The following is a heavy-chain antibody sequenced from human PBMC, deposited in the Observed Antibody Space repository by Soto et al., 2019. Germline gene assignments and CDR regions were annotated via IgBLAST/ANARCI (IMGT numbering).Heavy chain of an antibody. D-gene: IGHD3-16*01. V-gene: IGHV3-48*02. CDR1: GFTFSSYS. CDR2: ISGSSTI. CDR3: ARVGLGLFGMDV. J-gene: IGHJ6*02. Sequence: EVQLVESGGGLVQPGGSLRVSCAASGFTFSSYSINWVRQAPGKGLEWVSYISGSSTIYYADSVKGRFTISRDNAKNSLYLQMNSLRDEDTAVYYCARVGLGLFGMDVCGQGTTVTVSS.